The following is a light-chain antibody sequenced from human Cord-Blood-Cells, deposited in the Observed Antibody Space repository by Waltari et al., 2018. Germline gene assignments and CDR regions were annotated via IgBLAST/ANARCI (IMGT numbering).Light chain of an antibody. CDR1: QGISSY. J-gene: IGKJ4*01. CDR2: AAS. CDR3: QQYYSFPLT. V-gene: IGKV1D-8*01. Sequence: VIWMTQSPSLLSASTGNRVTISCQMSQGISSYLAWYQQKPGKAPELLIYAASTLQSGVPSRFSGSGSGTDFTLTISCLQSEDFATYYCQQYYSFPLTFGGGTKVEIK.